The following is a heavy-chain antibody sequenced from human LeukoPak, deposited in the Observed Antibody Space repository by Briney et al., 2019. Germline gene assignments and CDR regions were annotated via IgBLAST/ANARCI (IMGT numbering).Heavy chain of an antibody. J-gene: IGHJ6*02. D-gene: IGHD3-10*01. CDR2: IYHSGST. CDR3: ARVGLLWFGEPYYYGMDV. Sequence: SQTLSLTCAVSGGSISSGGYSWSWIRQPPGKGLEWIGYIYHSGSTNYNPSLKSRVTISVDTSKNQFSLKLSSVTAADTAVYYCARVGLLWFGEPYYYGMDVWGQGTTVTVSS. V-gene: IGHV4-30-2*01. CDR1: GGSISSGGYS.